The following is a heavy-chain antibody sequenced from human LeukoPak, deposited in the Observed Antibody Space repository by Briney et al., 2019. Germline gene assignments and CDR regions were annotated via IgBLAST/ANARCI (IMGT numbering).Heavy chain of an antibody. D-gene: IGHD3-22*01. CDR3: ARVDYYDCSGYYYFDY. J-gene: IGHJ4*02. Sequence: ASVKVSCKASGGTFSSYTISWVRQAPGQGLEWMGRIIPILGIANYAQKFQGRVTITADKSTSTAYMELSSLRSEDTAVYYCARVDYYDCSGYYYFDYWGQGTLVTVSS. CDR2: IIPILGIA. CDR1: GGTFSSYT. V-gene: IGHV1-69*02.